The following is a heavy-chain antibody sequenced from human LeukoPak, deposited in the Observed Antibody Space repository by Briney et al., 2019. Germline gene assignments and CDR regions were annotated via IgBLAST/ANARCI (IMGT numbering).Heavy chain of an antibody. CDR1: GGSISSGDYY. V-gene: IGHV4-30-4*01. J-gene: IGHJ4*02. Sequence: SETLSLTCTVSGGSISSGDYYWSWIHQPPGKGLEWIGYIFYSGSTYYNPSLKSRVTMSVDTSKNQFSLRLSSVTAADTAVFFCARGTDGSGNYYYFDYWGQGTLVTVSS. D-gene: IGHD3-10*01. CDR3: ARGTDGSGNYYYFDY. CDR2: IFYSGST.